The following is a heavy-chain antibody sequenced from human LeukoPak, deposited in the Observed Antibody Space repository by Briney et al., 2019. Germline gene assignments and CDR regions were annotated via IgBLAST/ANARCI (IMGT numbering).Heavy chain of an antibody. CDR1: GGSISSHY. Sequence: SETLSLTCTVSGGSISSHYWSWIRQPPGKGLEWIGYIYYSGSTNYNPSLKSRVTISVDTSKNQFSLKLSSVTAADTAVYYCARGTRYFDWLLYEPTFDYWGQGTLVTVSS. J-gene: IGHJ4*02. CDR2: IYYSGST. V-gene: IGHV4-59*08. D-gene: IGHD3-9*01. CDR3: ARGTRYFDWLLYEPTFDY.